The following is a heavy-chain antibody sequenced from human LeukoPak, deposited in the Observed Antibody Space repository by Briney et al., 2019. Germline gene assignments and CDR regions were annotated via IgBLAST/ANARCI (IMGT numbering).Heavy chain of an antibody. CDR3: ARGEYYYDSSGYYTLDY. V-gene: IGHV3-33*01. D-gene: IGHD3-22*01. CDR2: IWYDGSNK. Sequence: LSGRSLRLSCAASGFTFSSYGMHWVRQAPGKGLEWVAVIWYDGSNKYYADSVKGRFTISRDNSKNTLYPQMNSLRAEDTAVYYCARGEYYYDSSGYYTLDYWGQGTPVTVSS. CDR1: GFTFSSYG. J-gene: IGHJ4*02.